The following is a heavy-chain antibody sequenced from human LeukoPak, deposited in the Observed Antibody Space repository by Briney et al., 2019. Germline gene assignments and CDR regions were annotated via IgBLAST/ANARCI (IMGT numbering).Heavy chain of an antibody. J-gene: IGHJ3*02. V-gene: IGHV4-31*03. Sequence: SETLSLTCTVSGGSISSGGYYWSWIRQHPGKGLEWIGYIYYSGSTYYNPSLKSRVTISVDTSKNQFSLKLSPVTAADTAVYYCASLVVRGVIRAFDIWGQGTMVTVSS. CDR3: ASLVVRGVIRAFDI. D-gene: IGHD3-10*01. CDR2: IYYSGST. CDR1: GGSISSGGYY.